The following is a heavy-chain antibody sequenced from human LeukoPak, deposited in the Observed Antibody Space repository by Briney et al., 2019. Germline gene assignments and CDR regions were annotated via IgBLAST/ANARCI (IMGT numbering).Heavy chain of an antibody. CDR3: ASLVTGENYYYYMDV. CDR2: INSDGSST. J-gene: IGHJ6*03. Sequence: GGSLRLSCAASGFTFSSYWMHWVRQAPGKGLVWVSRINSDGSSTSYADSAKGRFTISRDNAKNTLYLQMNSLRAEDTAVYYCASLVTGENYYYYMDVWGKGTTVTVSS. D-gene: IGHD2-21*02. V-gene: IGHV3-74*01. CDR1: GFTFSSYW.